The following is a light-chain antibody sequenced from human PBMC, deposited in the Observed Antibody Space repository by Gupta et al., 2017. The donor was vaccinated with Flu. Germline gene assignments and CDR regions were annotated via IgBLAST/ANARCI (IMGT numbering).Light chain of an antibody. CDR1: QSVNIY. J-gene: IGKJ2*01. CDR3: QQRSGLPMYT. V-gene: IGKV3-11*01. CDR2: DAS. Sequence: EIVLTQSPATLSLSPGDRAILSCRASQSVNIYLAWYQQKPGQPPRLLMFDASKRDAGIPDRFSGSGSGTDFTLTISTLEPEDFAVYYCQQRSGLPMYTFGQGTXLE.